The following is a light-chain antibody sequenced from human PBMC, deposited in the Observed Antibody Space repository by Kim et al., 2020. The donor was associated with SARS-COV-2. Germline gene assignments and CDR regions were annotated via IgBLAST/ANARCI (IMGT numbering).Light chain of an antibody. CDR2: YNA. CDR1: TSNIANLD. Sequence: GRSSTTSCGVSTSNIANLDVNWYQQLPGTAPKLLIYYNAILPSGVPDRLSGSKSGTSASLAITGLQAEDEADYYCLSWDNSLSGYVFGTGTKVTVL. CDR3: LSWDNSLSGYV. J-gene: IGLJ1*01. V-gene: IGLV1-40*01.